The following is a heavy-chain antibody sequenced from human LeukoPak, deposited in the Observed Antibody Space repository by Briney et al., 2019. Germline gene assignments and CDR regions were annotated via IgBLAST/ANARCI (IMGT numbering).Heavy chain of an antibody. D-gene: IGHD4/OR15-4a*01. CDR3: ARAGADYFDY. J-gene: IGHJ4*02. V-gene: IGHV3-48*03. Sequence: GGSLRLSCAASGFTFSSYEMNWVRQAPGKGLEWVSYISSSGSTIYYADSVKGRFTTSRDNAKNSLYLQMNSLRAEDTAVYYCARAGADYFDYWGQGTLVTVSS. CDR2: ISSSGSTI. CDR1: GFTFSSYE.